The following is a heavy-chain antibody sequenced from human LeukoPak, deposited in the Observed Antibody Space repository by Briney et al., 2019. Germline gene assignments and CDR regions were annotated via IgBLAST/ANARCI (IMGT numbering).Heavy chain of an antibody. J-gene: IGHJ4*02. V-gene: IGHV1-18*01. CDR3: ARYPTVGSGWSGFDY. D-gene: IGHD6-19*01. CDR1: GYTFTSYG. Sequence: GASVKVSCKASGYTFTSYGISWVRQTPGQGLEWMGWISAYNGNTNYAQKLQGRVTMTTDTSTSTAYMELRSLRSDDTAVYYCARYPTVGSGWSGFDYWGQGTLVTVSS. CDR2: ISAYNGNT.